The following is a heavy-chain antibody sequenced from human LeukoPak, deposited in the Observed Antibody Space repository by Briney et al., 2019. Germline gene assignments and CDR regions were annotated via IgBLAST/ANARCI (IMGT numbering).Heavy chain of an antibody. J-gene: IGHJ6*02. CDR2: IIPIFGTA. CDR3: ARRHCGGDCQSSYYYYYGMDV. Sequence: SVKVSCKASGGTLSRILISWVRQAPGQGLEWMGGIIPIFGTANYAQEFQARVTITADESTSTAYMELSSLRSDDTAVYYCARRHCGGDCQSSYYYYYGMDVWGQGTTVTVSS. V-gene: IGHV1-69*13. CDR1: GGTLSRIL. D-gene: IGHD2-21*02.